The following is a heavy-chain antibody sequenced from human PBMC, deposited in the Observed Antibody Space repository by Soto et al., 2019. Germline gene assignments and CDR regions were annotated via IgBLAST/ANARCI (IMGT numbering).Heavy chain of an antibody. J-gene: IGHJ3*01. D-gene: IGHD2-2*02. Sequence: EVQLVESGGGLVEPGGSHRLSCAASGFSFSHVWMTWVRQAPGKGLEWVGRVKSKSDGGTTDYAAPVKGRFTISRDDSKNTLYLQMDSLKTEDTAVYYCTTDIPRIPFWGQGTMVTVSS. CDR3: TTDIPRIPF. CDR2: VKSKSDGGTT. CDR1: GFSFSHVW. V-gene: IGHV3-15*07.